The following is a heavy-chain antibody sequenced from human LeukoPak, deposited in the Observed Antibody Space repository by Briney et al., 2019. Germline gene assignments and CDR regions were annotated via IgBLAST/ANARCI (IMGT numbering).Heavy chain of an antibody. Sequence: GASVKVSCKVSGYTLTELSMHWVRQAPGKGLEWMGGFDPEDGETIYAQKFQGRVTMTEDTSTDTAYMELSSLRSEDTAVYYCATPYNYDILTGYYWFDPWGQGTLVTVSS. V-gene: IGHV1-24*01. CDR2: FDPEDGET. CDR3: ATPYNYDILTGYYWFDP. CDR1: GYTLTELS. J-gene: IGHJ5*02. D-gene: IGHD3-9*01.